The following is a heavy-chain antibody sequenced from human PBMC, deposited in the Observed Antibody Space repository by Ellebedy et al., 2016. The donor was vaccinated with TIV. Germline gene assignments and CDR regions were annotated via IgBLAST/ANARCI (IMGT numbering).Heavy chain of an antibody. D-gene: IGHD3-10*01. Sequence: SVKVSXXASGGTFSSYAISWVRQAPGQGLEWMGGIIPIFGTANYAQKFQGRVTITADESTSTAYMELSSLRSEDTAVYYCARDRWRITMVRGAPLDAFDIWGQGTMVTVSS. CDR1: GGTFSSYA. J-gene: IGHJ3*02. CDR2: IIPIFGTA. V-gene: IGHV1-69*13. CDR3: ARDRWRITMVRGAPLDAFDI.